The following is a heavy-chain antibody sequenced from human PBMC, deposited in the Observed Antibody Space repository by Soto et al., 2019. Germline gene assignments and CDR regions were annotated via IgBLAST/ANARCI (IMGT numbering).Heavy chain of an antibody. V-gene: IGHV1-69*06. CDR3: ARDKARSHNEFER. CDR1: GGTFSSYA. CDR2: IIPIFGTA. Sequence: SVQASCKASGGTFSSYAISWVRQAPGQGLEWMGGIIPIFGTANYAQKFQGRVTITADKSTSTAYMELSSLRSEDTAVYYCARDKARSHNEFERWGQGRMVTVSS. J-gene: IGHJ3*01. D-gene: IGHD2-8*01.